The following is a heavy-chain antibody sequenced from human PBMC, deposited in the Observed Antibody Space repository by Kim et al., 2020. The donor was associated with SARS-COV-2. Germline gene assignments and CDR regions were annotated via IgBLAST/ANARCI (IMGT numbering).Heavy chain of an antibody. CDR3: ARDDGGLYYYYGMDV. Sequence: SVKVSCKASVGTFSSYAISWVRQAPGQGLEWMGGIIPIFGTANYAQKFQGRVTITADESTSTAYMELSSLRSEDTAVYYCARDDGGLYYYYGMDVWGQGTTVTVSS. D-gene: IGHD4-17*01. V-gene: IGHV1-69*13. CDR2: IIPIFGTA. CDR1: VGTFSSYA. J-gene: IGHJ6*02.